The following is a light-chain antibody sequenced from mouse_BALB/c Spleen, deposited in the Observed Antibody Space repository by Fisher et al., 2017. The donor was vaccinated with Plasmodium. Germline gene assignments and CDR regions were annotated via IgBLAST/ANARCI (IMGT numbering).Light chain of an antibody. Sequence: DIVLTQSPVTLSVTPGDSVSLSCRASQTVNNNLHWYQQKSHESPRLLINYTSQSISGIPSSFSGSGSGTDFTLKISRVEAEDLGVYYCWQGTHFPFTFGSGTKLEIK. CDR3: WQGTHFPFT. CDR1: QTVNNN. CDR2: YTS. J-gene: IGKJ4*01. V-gene: IGKV5-43*01.